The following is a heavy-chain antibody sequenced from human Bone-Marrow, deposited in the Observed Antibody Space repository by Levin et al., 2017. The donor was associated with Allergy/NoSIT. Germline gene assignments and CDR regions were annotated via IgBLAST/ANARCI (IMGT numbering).Heavy chain of an antibody. CDR1: GGSISSSSYY. D-gene: IGHD6-13*01. CDR2: IYYSGST. J-gene: IGHJ6*03. V-gene: IGHV4-39*01. Sequence: SETLSLTCTVSGGSISSSSYYWGWIRQPPGKGLEWIGSIYYSGSTYYNPSLKSRVTISVDTSKNQFSLKLSSVTAADTAVYYCARICRQQLVIYYYYYMDVWGKGTTVTVSS. CDR3: ARICRQQLVIYYYYYMDV.